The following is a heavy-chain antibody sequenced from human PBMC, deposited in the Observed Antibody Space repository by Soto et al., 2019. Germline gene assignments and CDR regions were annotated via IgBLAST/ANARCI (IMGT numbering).Heavy chain of an antibody. J-gene: IGHJ6*02. V-gene: IGHV1-69*13. CDR2: VIPIFGTA. Sequence: SVKVSCKASGGTFSSYAISWVRQAPGQGLEWMGGVIPIFGTANYAQKFQGRVTITADESTSTAYMELSSLRSEDTAVYYCARVIDVAAAGPVPKTRYYYYGMDVWGQGTTVTVSS. CDR3: ARVIDVAAAGPVPKTRYYYYGMDV. D-gene: IGHD6-13*01. CDR1: GGTFSSYA.